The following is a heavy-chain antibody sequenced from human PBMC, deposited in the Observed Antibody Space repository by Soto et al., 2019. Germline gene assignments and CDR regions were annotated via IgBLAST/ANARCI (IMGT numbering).Heavy chain of an antibody. CDR1: GFTFSSYA. D-gene: IGHD3-3*01. CDR2: ISGSGGST. CDR3: AKDGVRGLAGRITIFGVVTGIDY. J-gene: IGHJ4*02. Sequence: EVQLLESGGGLVQPGGSLRLSCATSGFTFSSYAMSWVRQAPGKGLEWVSAISGSGGSTYYADSVKGRFTIARDNAKNALDLQRNSLRAEDTSVYYCAKDGVRGLAGRITIFGVVTGIDYWGQGTLVTVSS. V-gene: IGHV3-23*01.